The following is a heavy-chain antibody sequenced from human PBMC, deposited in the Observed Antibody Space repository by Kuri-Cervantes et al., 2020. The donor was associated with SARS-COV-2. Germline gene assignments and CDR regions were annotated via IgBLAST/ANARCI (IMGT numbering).Heavy chain of an antibody. Sequence: SLKISCAASGFTFDDYAMHWVRQAPGKGLEWVSGISWNSGSMGYADSVKGRFTISRDNAKNSLYLQMNSLRAEDTALYYCAKDRGHTFGGVYHWGQGTLVTVSS. V-gene: IGHV3-9*01. CDR3: AKDRGHTFGGVYH. D-gene: IGHD3-16*01. J-gene: IGHJ5*02. CDR1: GFTFDDYA. CDR2: ISWNSGSM.